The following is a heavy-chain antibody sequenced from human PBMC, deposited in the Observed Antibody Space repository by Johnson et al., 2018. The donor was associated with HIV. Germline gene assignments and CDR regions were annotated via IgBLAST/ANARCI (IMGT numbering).Heavy chain of an antibody. Sequence: VQLVESGGGVVRPGESLRLSCATSGFNFDEYGMSWVRQAPGKGPEWVAGINWKGGSMGYADSVKGRFTVSRDNANNSLYLQMNSLRAEDTALYYCAKDRRGLGLSGVFDIWGQGTMVTVSS. J-gene: IGHJ3*02. CDR1: GFNFDEYG. CDR3: AKDRRGLGLSGVFDI. V-gene: IGHV3-20*04. CDR2: INWKGGSM. D-gene: IGHD3-10*01.